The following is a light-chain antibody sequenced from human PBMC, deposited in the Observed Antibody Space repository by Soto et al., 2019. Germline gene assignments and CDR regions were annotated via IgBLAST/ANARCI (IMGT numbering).Light chain of an antibody. V-gene: IGLV2-11*01. Sequence: QSALTQPASVSGSPGQSITISCAGSGGDVGNYDYVSWYQQHPGMAPKLMIYDVSKRPSGVPDRFSGSKSGNTASLTISGLQAEDEADYYCCSYAGSYIQYVFGTGTKVTVL. CDR2: DVS. J-gene: IGLJ1*01. CDR1: GGDVGNYDY. CDR3: CSYAGSYIQYV.